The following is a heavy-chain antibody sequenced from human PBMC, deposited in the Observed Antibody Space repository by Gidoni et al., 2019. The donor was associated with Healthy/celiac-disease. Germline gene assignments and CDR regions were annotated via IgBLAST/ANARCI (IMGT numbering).Heavy chain of an antibody. CDR2: IKSKTDGGTT. D-gene: IGHD6-13*01. CDR3: TTDKSRQQPMGALYGMDV. J-gene: IGHJ6*02. CDR1: GFTFRNAW. V-gene: IGHV3-15*01. Sequence: EVQLVESGGGLVKPGGSLRLSCAASGFTFRNAWMSWVRQAPGKGLEWVGRIKSKTDGGTTDYAEPVKGRFTISRDDSKNTLYLQMNSLKTEDTAVYYCTTDKSRQQPMGALYGMDVWGQGTTVTVSS.